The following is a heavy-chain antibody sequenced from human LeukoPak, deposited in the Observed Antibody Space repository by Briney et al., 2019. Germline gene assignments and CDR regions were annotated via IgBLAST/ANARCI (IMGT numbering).Heavy chain of an antibody. V-gene: IGHV3-11*06. J-gene: IGHJ5*02. CDR3: ARVGVETPRNNWFDP. CDR1: GFTFSDYY. Sequence: KPGGSLRLSCAASGFTFSDYYMSWLRQAPGKGLEWVSYISTSSSYTNYGDSVKGRFTISRDNAKKSLYLQMNSLRAEDTAVYYCARVGVETPRNNWFDPWGQGTLVTVSS. CDR2: ISTSSSYT.